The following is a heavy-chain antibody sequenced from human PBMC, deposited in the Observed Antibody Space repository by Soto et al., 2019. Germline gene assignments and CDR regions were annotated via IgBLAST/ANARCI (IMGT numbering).Heavy chain of an antibody. CDR2: ISAYNGNT. Sequence: ASVKVSCKASGYTFTSYGISWVRQAPGQGLEWMGWISAYNGNTNYAKKLQGRVTMTTDTSTSTAYMERRSLRSDDTAVYYSATCRGGYAVYYSYYGKDVWGQATTVTVAS. V-gene: IGHV1-18*01. CDR1: GYTFTSYG. J-gene: IGHJ6*02. CDR3: ATCRGGYAVYYSYYGKDV. D-gene: IGHD3-22*01.